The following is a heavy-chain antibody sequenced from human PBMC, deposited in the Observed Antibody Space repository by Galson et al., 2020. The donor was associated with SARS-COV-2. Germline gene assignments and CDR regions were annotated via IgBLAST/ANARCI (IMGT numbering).Heavy chain of an antibody. CDR2: IRSKAYGGTT. D-gene: IGHD3-22*01. V-gene: IGHV3-49*03. CDR1: GFTFGDYA. J-gene: IGHJ2*01. CDR3: TSTPMYYYDSSGYYYAPTFYWYFDL. Sequence: GGSLRLSCTASGFTFGDYAMSWFRQAPGKGLEWVGFIRSKAYGGTTEYAASVKGRFTISRDDSKSIAYLQMNSLKTEDTAVYYCTSTPMYYYDSSGYYYAPTFYWYFDLWGRGTLVTVSS.